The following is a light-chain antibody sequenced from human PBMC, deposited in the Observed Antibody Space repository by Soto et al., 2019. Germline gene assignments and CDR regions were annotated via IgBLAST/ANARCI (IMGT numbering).Light chain of an antibody. V-gene: IGKV3-20*01. J-gene: IGKJ4*01. CDR2: GVS. CDR3: QQHGASIT. Sequence: VLTQSPRTLSLSPGERATLSCRASQNVNNNFVAWYQKKPGQAPSLLIYGVSDRATGVPDRFSGSGSGTDFPLTISRLEPEDFAVYYCQQHGASITFGGGTRVENK. CDR1: QNVNNNF.